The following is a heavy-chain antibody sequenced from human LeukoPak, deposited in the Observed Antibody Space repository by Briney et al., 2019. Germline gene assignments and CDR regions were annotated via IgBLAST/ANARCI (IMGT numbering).Heavy chain of an antibody. D-gene: IGHD5-12*01. CDR2: INSNSGGT. J-gene: IGHJ4*02. CDR1: GYTFTGYY. CDR3: ARATAVATMKAFDY. Sequence: ASVKVSCKASGYTFTGYYMHWVRQAPGQGLEWMGWINSNSGGTNYAQKFQGWVTMTRDTSISTAYMELSRLRSDDTAVYYCARATAVATMKAFDYWGQGTLVTVSS. V-gene: IGHV1-2*04.